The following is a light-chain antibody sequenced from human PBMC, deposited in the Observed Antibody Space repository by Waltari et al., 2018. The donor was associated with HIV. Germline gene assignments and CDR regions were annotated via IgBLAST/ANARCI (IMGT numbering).Light chain of an antibody. J-gene: IGLJ2*01. Sequence: QTVVTQEPSFSVSPGGTVTLTCGLSSGSVSTTYYPSWYQHTPGQAPRTPIYNTNTRASGVPDRCAGSILGNKAALNITGAQADDECDYYCVLYMGSGISVFGGGTKLTVL. CDR3: VLYMGSGISV. V-gene: IGLV8-61*01. CDR1: SGSVSTTYY. CDR2: NTN.